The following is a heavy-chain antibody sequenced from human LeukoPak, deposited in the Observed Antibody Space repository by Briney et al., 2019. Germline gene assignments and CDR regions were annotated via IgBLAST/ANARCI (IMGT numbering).Heavy chain of an antibody. CDR2: IYYSGST. Sequence: SETLSLTCTVSGGSISSSSYYWGWIRQPPGKGLEWIGSIYYSGSTYYNPSLKSRVTISVDTSKNQFSLKLSSVTAADTAVYYCARVSGTLYWYFDLWGRGTLVTVSS. CDR1: GGSISSSSYY. J-gene: IGHJ2*01. D-gene: IGHD3-10*01. CDR3: ARVSGTLYWYFDL. V-gene: IGHV4-39*07.